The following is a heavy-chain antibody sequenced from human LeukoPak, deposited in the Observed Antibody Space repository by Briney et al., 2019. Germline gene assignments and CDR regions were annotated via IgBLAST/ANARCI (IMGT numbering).Heavy chain of an antibody. D-gene: IGHD2-2*01. Sequence: SETLSLTCTASGGSISSYYWSWIRQPAGKGLEWIGRIYTSGSTNYNPSLKSRVTMSVDTSKNQFSLKLSSVTAADTAVYYCAREYTRSSTSCYGVWGQGTLVTVSS. V-gene: IGHV4-4*07. CDR1: GGSISSYY. J-gene: IGHJ4*02. CDR3: AREYTRSSTSCYGV. CDR2: IYTSGST.